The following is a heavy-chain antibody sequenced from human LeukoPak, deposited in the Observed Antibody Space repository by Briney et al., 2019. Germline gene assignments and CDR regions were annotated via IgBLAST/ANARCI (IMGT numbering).Heavy chain of an antibody. CDR3: AKMWTARGYYMDV. CDR2: ISGSGGRT. D-gene: IGHD2-21*01. J-gene: IGHJ6*03. V-gene: IGHV3-23*01. CDR1: AFTFITYA. Sequence: GGSLRLSCAASAFTFITYAMTWVRQAPGKGLGWVSGISGSGGRTNCADSVKGRFTISRDNSKNTLYLQMNSLRAEDTAVYYCAKMWTARGYYMDVWGKGTTVTVSS.